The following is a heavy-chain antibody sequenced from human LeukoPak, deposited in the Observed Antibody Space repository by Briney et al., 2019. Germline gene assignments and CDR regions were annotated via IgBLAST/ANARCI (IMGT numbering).Heavy chain of an antibody. CDR1: GFTFSSYG. CDR3: AKDRGGWLQSYYFDY. J-gene: IGHJ4*02. V-gene: IGHV3-30*02. Sequence: GGSLRLSCAASGFTFSSYGMHWVRQAPGKGLEWVAFIRYDGSNKYYADSVKSRVTISRDNSKNTLYLQMNSLRAEDTAVYYCAKDRGGWLQSYYFDYWGQGTLVTVSS. CDR2: IRYDGSNK. D-gene: IGHD5-24*01.